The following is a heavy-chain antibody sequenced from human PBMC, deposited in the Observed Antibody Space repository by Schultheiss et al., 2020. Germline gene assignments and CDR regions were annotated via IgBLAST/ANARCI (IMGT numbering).Heavy chain of an antibody. J-gene: IGHJ4*02. CDR2: IYYSGST. D-gene: IGHD2-2*01. V-gene: IGHV4-59*01. Sequence: SETLSLTCTVSGGSISSYYWSWIRQPPGKGLEWIGYIYYSGSTNYNPSLKSRVTISVDTSKNQFSLKLSSVTAADTAMYYCARGLEPTAIWLGYWGQGIPVTVSS. CDR3: ARGLEPTAIWLGY. CDR1: GGSISSYY.